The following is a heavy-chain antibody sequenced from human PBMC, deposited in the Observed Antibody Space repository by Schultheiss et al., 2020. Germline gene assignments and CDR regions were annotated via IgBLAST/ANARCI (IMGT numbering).Heavy chain of an antibody. CDR1: GGSISSSNW. Sequence: SETLSLTCTVSGGSISSSNWWSWVRQPPGKGLEWIGEINHSGSTNYNPSLKSRVTISVDTSKNQFSLKLSSVTAADTAMYYCARSSESHCAGGTCYGDWGQGTLVTVSS. V-gene: IGHV4-4*02. D-gene: IGHD2-15*01. CDR3: ARSSESHCAGGTCYGD. J-gene: IGHJ4*02. CDR2: INHSGST.